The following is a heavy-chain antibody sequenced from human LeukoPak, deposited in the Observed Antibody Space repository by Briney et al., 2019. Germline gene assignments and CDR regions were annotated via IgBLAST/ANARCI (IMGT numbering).Heavy chain of an antibody. D-gene: IGHD2-21*02. CDR3: ARHHCGGGDGYPTYYFDY. Sequence: SETLSLTCSVSGGSIGSSDWSWIRQPPGQGLEWIGYIYYSGTTNYNPSLKNRVIISVDTSNIHFSMKLNSVTAADTAVYYCARHHCGGGDGYPTYYFDYWGQGTLVTVSS. V-gene: IGHV4-59*08. J-gene: IGHJ4*02. CDR1: GGSIGSSD. CDR2: IYYSGTT.